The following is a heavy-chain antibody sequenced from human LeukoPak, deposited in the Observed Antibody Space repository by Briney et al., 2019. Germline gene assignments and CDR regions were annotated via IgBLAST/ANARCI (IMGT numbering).Heavy chain of an antibody. CDR1: GFTFSSYE. D-gene: IGHD1-1*01. J-gene: IGHJ6*03. V-gene: IGHV3-48*03. CDR2: ISSSGSTI. Sequence: GGSLRLSCAASGFTFSSYEMNWVRQTPGKGLEWVSYISSSGSTIYYADSVKGRFTISRDNAKNSLYLQMNSLRAEDTAVYYCARDMNGYMDVWGKGTTVTVSS. CDR3: ARDMNGYMDV.